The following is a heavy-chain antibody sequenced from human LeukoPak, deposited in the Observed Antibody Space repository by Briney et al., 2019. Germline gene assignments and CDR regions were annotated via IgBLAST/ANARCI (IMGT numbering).Heavy chain of an antibody. CDR3: ATGQTTAVLVDTLHF. V-gene: IGHV1-2*02. CDR1: GYTFTGYY. Sequence: ASVKVSCKASGYTFTGYYMHWVRQAPGQGLEWMGWINPNSGGTNYAQKFQGRVTMTEDTSTNTAYMELTSLRSEDTAVYYCATGQTTAVLVDTLHFWGQGTLVTVSS. D-gene: IGHD4-17*01. J-gene: IGHJ4*02. CDR2: INPNSGGT.